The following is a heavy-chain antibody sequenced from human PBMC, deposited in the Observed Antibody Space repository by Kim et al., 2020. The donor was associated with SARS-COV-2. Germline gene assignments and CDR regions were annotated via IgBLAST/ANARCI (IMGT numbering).Heavy chain of an antibody. J-gene: IGHJ6*02. V-gene: IGHV6-1*01. Sequence: YNDYAVSVKVRITINPDTSKNQFSLQLNSVTPDDTAVYYCARSIAAAGTHWGQGTTVTVSS. CDR3: ARSIAAAGTH. D-gene: IGHD6-13*01. CDR2: YN.